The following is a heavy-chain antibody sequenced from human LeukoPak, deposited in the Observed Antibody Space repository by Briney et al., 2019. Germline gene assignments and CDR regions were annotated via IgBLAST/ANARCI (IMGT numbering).Heavy chain of an antibody. D-gene: IGHD3-10*01. Sequence: SETQSLTCAVYGGSFSGYYWSWIRQPPGKGLEWIGEINHSGSTNYSPSLKSRVTISVDTSKNQFSLKLRSVTAADTAIDYCARERRNYFGSESKIRRLENYFDSWGQGTLVIVSS. J-gene: IGHJ4*02. CDR1: GGSFSGYY. V-gene: IGHV4-34*01. CDR3: ARERRNYFGSESKIRRLENYFDS. CDR2: INHSGST.